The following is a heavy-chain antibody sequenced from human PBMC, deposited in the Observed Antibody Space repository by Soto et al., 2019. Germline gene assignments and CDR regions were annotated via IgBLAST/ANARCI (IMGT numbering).Heavy chain of an antibody. V-gene: IGHV3-33*01. J-gene: IGHJ6*02. CDR2: IWYDGSNK. CDR3: AWEDIVANNGGYYYYGMDV. Sequence: GGSLRLSCAASGFTFSSYGMHWVRQAPGKGLEWVAVIWYDGSNKYYADSVKGRFTISRDNSKNTLYLQMNSLRAEDTAVYYCAWEDIVANNGGYYYYGMDVWGQGTTVTVSS. CDR1: GFTFSSYG. D-gene: IGHD5-12*01.